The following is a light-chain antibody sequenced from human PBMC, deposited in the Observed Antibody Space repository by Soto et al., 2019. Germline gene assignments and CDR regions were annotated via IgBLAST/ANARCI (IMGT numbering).Light chain of an antibody. CDR1: QSVLYSSNNKNY. Sequence: DIVMTQSPDSLAVSLGERATINCKSSQSVLYSSNNKNYLAWYQQKPGQPPKLLIPWASTRESGVPDRFSGSGSGTDFTLTISSLQAEDVAVYYCQQYYGSPPRTFGQGTKVEIK. CDR2: WAS. V-gene: IGKV4-1*01. CDR3: QQYYGSPPRT. J-gene: IGKJ1*01.